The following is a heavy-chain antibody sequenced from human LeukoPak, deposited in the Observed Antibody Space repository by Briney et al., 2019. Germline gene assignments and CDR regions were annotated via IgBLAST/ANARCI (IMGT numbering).Heavy chain of an antibody. J-gene: IGHJ6*02. D-gene: IGHD2-2*01. V-gene: IGHV3-30-3*01. CDR1: GFTFSSYA. Sequence: GRSLRLSCAASGFTFSSYAMHWVRQAPGMGLEWVAVISYDGSNKYYADSVKGRFTISRDNSKNTLYLQMNSLRAEDTAVYYCAGSSTSCYLSCYYYGMDVWGQGTTVTVSS. CDR2: ISYDGSNK. CDR3: AGSSTSCYLSCYYYGMDV.